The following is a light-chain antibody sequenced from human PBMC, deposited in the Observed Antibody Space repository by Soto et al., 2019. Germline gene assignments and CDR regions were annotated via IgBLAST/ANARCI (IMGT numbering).Light chain of an antibody. Sequence: DIVMTQSPDSLAVSLGERATINCKSSQSVLFSSNNKNYLAWYQQKPGQPPKLLIYWASTRESGVPDRFSGSGSETDFTLTISSLQAEDVAVYYCRQYYDVPGTFGGGTKVEIK. CDR1: QSVLFSSNNKNY. V-gene: IGKV4-1*01. CDR2: WAS. CDR3: RQYYDVPGT. J-gene: IGKJ4*01.